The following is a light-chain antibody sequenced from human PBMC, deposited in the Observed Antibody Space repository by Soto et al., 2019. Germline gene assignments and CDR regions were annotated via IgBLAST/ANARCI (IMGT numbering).Light chain of an antibody. J-gene: IGKJ1*01. CDR2: AAS. CDR1: QSISRY. V-gene: IGKV1-39*01. Sequence: DIQMTQSPSSMSASVGDIVTITCRASQSISRYLNWYQHKPGKAPNLLIYAASSLQSGVPSRFSGSGSGTDFTLTIRGLQPEEFATYYCQQSYSFWTFGQGTKVEIK. CDR3: QQSYSFWT.